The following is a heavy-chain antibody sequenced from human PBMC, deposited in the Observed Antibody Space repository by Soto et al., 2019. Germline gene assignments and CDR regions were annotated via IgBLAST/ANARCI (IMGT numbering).Heavy chain of an antibody. Sequence: PSQTLSLTCAISGDSVSSNSAAWNWIRQSPSRGLEWLGRTYYRSKWYNDYAVSVKSRITINPDTSKNQFSLQLNSVTPEDTAVYYCARSIAARPFYYYYGMDVWGQGTTVTVSS. CDR3: ARSIAARPFYYYYGMDV. CDR2: TYYRSKWYN. D-gene: IGHD6-6*01. V-gene: IGHV6-1*01. CDR1: GDSVSSNSAA. J-gene: IGHJ6*02.